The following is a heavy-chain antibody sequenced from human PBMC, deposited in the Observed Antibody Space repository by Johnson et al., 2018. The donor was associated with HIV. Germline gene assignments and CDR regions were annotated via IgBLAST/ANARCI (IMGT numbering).Heavy chain of an antibody. J-gene: IGHJ3*02. CDR3: AKVLTSSTSWLDDAFDI. D-gene: IGHD6-13*01. CDR2: IRSNGGRT. Sequence: VQLVESGGGLVQPGGSLRLSCAASGFTFSSYAMHWVRQAPGKGLEYVSAIRSNGGRTYYANSVKGRFTISRDISKNTLYLQMGSLRAEDTAVYYCAKVLTSSTSWLDDAFDICGQGTMVTVSS. V-gene: IGHV3-64*01. CDR1: GFTFSSYA.